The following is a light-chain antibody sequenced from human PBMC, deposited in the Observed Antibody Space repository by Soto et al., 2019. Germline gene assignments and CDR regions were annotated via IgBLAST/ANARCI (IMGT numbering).Light chain of an antibody. Sequence: QSALTQPPSASGSPGQSVTISCTGTSSDVGGYNYVSWYQQHPGKAPKLIIYEVNKRPSGVPARFSGSKSCNTASLTVSGLQAEDEADYYCSSHAGSNHVVFGGGTKLTVL. CDR1: SSDVGGYNY. CDR2: EVN. V-gene: IGLV2-8*01. CDR3: SSHAGSNHVV. J-gene: IGLJ2*01.